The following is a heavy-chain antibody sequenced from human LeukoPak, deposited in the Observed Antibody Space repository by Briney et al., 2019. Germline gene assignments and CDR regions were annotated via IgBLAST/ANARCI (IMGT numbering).Heavy chain of an antibody. CDR1: GGTFSSYT. D-gene: IGHD1-7*01. V-gene: IGHV1-69*04. CDR2: IIPILGIA. CDR3: AGDQVTGTTFWFDP. Sequence: ASVKVSCKASGGTFSSYTISWVRQAPGQGLERMGRIIPILGIANYAQKFQGRVTITADKSTSTVYMELSSLRSEDTAVYYCAGDQVTGTTFWFDPWGQGALVTVSS. J-gene: IGHJ5*02.